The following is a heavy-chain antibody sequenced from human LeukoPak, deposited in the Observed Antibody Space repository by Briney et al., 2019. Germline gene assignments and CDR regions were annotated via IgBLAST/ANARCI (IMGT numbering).Heavy chain of an antibody. CDR3: AKRFAGTTSFDY. V-gene: IGHV3-53*01. Sequence: GGSLRLSCAASGFTVSSNYMSWVRQAPGKGLEWVSIIFSGGSTYYADSVKGRFTISRDNSKNTLYLQVNSLRAEDTAVYYCAKRFAGTTSFDYWGQGTLVTVSS. J-gene: IGHJ4*02. D-gene: IGHD1-7*01. CDR1: GFTVSSNY. CDR2: IFSGGST.